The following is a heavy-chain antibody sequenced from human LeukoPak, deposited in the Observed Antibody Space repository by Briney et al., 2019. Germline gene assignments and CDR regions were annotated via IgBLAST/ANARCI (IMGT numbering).Heavy chain of an antibody. D-gene: IGHD3-22*01. Sequence: PGGSLRLSCAASGFTFSNYGVHWVRQAPGQGLEWVAFISYDDSHKYYLDSVKGRFTISRDNSKNTLYLQMNSLRAEDTAVYYCAKVDYDSDPNAFDIWGQGTMVTVSS. CDR3: AKVDYDSDPNAFDI. CDR2: ISYDDSHK. V-gene: IGHV3-30*18. J-gene: IGHJ3*02. CDR1: GFTFSNYG.